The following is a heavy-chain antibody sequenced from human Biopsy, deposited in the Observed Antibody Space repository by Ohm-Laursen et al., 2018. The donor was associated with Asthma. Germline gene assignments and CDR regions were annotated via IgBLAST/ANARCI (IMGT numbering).Heavy chain of an antibody. Sequence: SVKASCNSLGGTLNIYVIGWGRQAPGQGLEWMGGINSVFGTTTYPQKFQDRVTITADDSTSTVYMELSSLRSENTAVYYCARKAGSCISRTCYSLDFWGQGTLVTVSS. CDR3: ARKAGSCISRTCYSLDF. CDR1: GGTLNIYV. D-gene: IGHD2-2*01. J-gene: IGHJ4*02. V-gene: IGHV1-69*13. CDR2: INSVFGTT.